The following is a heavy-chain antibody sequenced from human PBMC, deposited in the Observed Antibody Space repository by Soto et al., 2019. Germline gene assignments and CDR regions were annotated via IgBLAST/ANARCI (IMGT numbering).Heavy chain of an antibody. CDR2: IYYSGST. D-gene: IGHD2-8*01. Sequence: QLQLQESGPGLVKPSETLSLTCTVSGGSISSSSYYWGWIRQPPGKGLEWIGSIYYSGSTYYNPSLKSRVTISVDTSKNQFSLKLSSVTAADTAVYYCARHGGLMVYASFYFDHWGQGTLVTVSS. J-gene: IGHJ4*02. CDR3: ARHGGLMVYASFYFDH. CDR1: GGSISSSSYY. V-gene: IGHV4-39*01.